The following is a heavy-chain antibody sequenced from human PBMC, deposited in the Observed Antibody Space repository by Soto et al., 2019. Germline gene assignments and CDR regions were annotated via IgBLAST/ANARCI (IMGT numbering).Heavy chain of an antibody. CDR2: IYYSGST. CDR1: GGSISSGDYY. CDR3: ASDYGGKLFGY. D-gene: IGHD4-17*01. V-gene: IGHV4-30-4*01. J-gene: IGHJ4*02. Sequence: TSETLSLTCTVSGGSISSGDYYWSWIRQPPGKGLEWIGYIYYSGSTYYNPSLKSRVTISVDTSKNQFSLKLSSVTAADTAVYYCASDYGGKLFGYWGQGTLVTVSS.